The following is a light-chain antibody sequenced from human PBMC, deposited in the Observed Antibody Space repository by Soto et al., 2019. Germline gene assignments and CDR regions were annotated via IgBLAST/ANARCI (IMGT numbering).Light chain of an antibody. Sequence: IQMTQSPSSLSASVGDRVTITCRASQSISSYLNWYQQKPGKAPKLLIYAASSLQSGVPARFSGSGSGTDFTLTISSLQPEDFATYYCLQKDFYPFTFGPGTKVDIK. CDR3: LQKDFYPFT. CDR2: AAS. J-gene: IGKJ3*01. V-gene: IGKV1-6*01. CDR1: QSISSY.